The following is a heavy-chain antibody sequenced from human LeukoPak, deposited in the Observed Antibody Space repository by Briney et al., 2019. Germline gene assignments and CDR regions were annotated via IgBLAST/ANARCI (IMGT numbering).Heavy chain of an antibody. D-gene: IGHD2-2*01. CDR2: INHSGST. CDR1: GGSFSGYY. V-gene: IGHV4-34*01. CDR3: ARGREELVVPAYYFDY. J-gene: IGHJ4*02. Sequence: SETLSLTCAVYGGSFSGYYWSWIRQPPGKGLEWIGEINHSGSTNYNPPLKSRVTMSVDTSKNQLSLKLSSVTAADTAVYYCARGREELVVPAYYFDYWGQGTLVTVSS.